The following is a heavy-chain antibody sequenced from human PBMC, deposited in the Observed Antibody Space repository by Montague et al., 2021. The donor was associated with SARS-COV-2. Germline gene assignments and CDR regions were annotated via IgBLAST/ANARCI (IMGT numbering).Heavy chain of an antibody. D-gene: IGHD3-22*01. CDR3: ARARTRINMIVVVIDGFDI. CDR2: IYYSGST. V-gene: IGHV4-31*03. J-gene: IGHJ3*02. CDR1: GGSISSGGYY. Sequence: TLSLTCTVSGGSISSGGYYWSWIRQHPGKGLEWIGYIYYSGSTYYNPSLKSRVTISVDTSKNQFSLKLSSVTAADTAVYYCARARTRINMIVVVIDGFDIWGQGTTVTVSS.